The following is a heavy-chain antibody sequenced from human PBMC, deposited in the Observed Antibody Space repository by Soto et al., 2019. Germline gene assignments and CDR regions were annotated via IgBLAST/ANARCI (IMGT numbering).Heavy chain of an antibody. D-gene: IGHD1-7*01. Sequence: ASVKVSCKAPADAFTSYYIHWVRQAPGQGLEWMGWINPNSGGTNYAQKFQGRVTMTRDTSISTAYMELSRLRSDDTAVYYCARDEKTGTTSPYYYYGMDVWGQGTTVTVSS. J-gene: IGHJ6*02. CDR1: ADAFTSYY. V-gene: IGHV1-2*02. CDR2: INPNSGGT. CDR3: ARDEKTGTTSPYYYYGMDV.